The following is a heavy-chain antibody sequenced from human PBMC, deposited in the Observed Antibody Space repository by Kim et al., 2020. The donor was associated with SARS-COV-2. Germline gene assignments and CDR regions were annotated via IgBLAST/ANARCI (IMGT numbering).Heavy chain of an antibody. CDR1: GYTFTSNH. D-gene: IGHD3-10*01. J-gene: IGHJ4*02. Sequence: ASVKVSCKASGYTFTSNHIHWVRQAPGQGLEWMGMITPIDTATTYAQKFQGRVTMTRDTSTSTVYMDLSSLRFDDTAVYYCVRDFSGAWAFDYWGQGTLVTVSS. CDR2: ITPIDTAT. CDR3: VRDFSGAWAFDY. V-gene: IGHV1-46*01.